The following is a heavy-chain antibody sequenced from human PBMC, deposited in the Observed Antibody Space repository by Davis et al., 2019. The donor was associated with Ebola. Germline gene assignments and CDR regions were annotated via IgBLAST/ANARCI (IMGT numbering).Heavy chain of an antibody. V-gene: IGHV3-7*03. CDR3: ATELSGNAFDV. D-gene: IGHD1-7*01. CDR1: GFNLSTYW. CDR2: IKEAGRKK. J-gene: IGHJ3*01. Sequence: PGGSLRLSCAASGFNLSTYWMNWVRPRPGKGLEWVANIKEAGRKKNYVDSVKDRFTISRDNAKSSLFLQMNSMRAEDAAVYYCATELSGNAFDVWGRGTMFTVSS.